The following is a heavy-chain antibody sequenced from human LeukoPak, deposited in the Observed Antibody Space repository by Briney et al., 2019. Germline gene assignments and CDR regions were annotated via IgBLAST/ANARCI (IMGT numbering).Heavy chain of an antibody. CDR3: ARVPAGDYYYGMDV. CDR2: MNPNSANT. Sequence: ASVTVSCKASGYTFTTYDINWVRQAAGQGLEWMGWMNPNSANTGYAQKFQGRVTITRNTSISTAYMELSSLRSEDTAVYYCARVPAGDYYYGMDVWGQGTTVTVSS. J-gene: IGHJ6*02. V-gene: IGHV1-8*01. D-gene: IGHD2-2*01. CDR1: GYTFTTYD.